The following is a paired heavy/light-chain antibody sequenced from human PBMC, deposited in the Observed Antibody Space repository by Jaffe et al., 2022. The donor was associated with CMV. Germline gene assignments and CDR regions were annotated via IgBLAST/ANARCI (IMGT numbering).Light chain of an antibody. CDR1: SSNIGSKF. CDR2: RDD. J-gene: IGLJ2*01. CDR3: AAWDDSLSGQV. Sequence: QSVLTQPPSASGAPGQRVTISCSGSSSNIGSKFVYWYQQLPGAAPEVLIFRDDQRPSGVPDRFSGSKSGASASLAISGVRPEDEATYYCAAWDDSLSGQVFGGGTKLTV. V-gene: IGLV1-47*01.
Heavy chain of an antibody. CDR1: GYSFTTDG. V-gene: IGHV1-18*01. CDR2: ISTYLGGA. Sequence: QIQLVQSGPEMKKPGASVKVSCQTSGYSFTTDGITWVRQAPGQGLEWMGWISTYLGGANTAQKFRDRLTLTADTSTNTAYMEMRGLRSDDTAVYYCARIYGSELPWFDYWGQGTLVTVSS. CDR3: ARIYGSELPWFDY. J-gene: IGHJ4*02. D-gene: IGHD3-10*01.